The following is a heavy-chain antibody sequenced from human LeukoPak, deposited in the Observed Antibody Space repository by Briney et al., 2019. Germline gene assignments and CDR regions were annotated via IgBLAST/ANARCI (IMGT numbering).Heavy chain of an antibody. CDR3: AKDLYSSGWFGDYYYYGMDV. CDR1: GFTFSSYA. D-gene: IGHD6-19*01. V-gene: IGHV3-23*01. Sequence: SGGSLRLSCAASGFTFSSYAMSWVRQAPGKGLEWVSAISGSGGSTYYAASVKGRFTISRDNSTNPLYLQINSLRAEDTAVYYCAKDLYSSGWFGDYYYYGMDVWGQGTTVTVS. J-gene: IGHJ6*02. CDR2: ISGSGGST.